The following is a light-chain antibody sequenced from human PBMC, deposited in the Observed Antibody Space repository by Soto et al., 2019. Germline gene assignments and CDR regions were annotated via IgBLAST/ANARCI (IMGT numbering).Light chain of an antibody. V-gene: IGLV4-69*01. CDR1: SGHSSYA. Sequence: QPVLTQSPSASASLGASVRLTCTLSSGHSSYAIAWHQQQPEKGPRFLMRLDNDGSHIKGAGIPDRFSGSSSVAERYLTISILQSDDEADYFCQTLGTGFQVFGGGTKLTVL. J-gene: IGLJ2*01. CDR2: LDNDGSH. CDR3: QTLGTGFQV.